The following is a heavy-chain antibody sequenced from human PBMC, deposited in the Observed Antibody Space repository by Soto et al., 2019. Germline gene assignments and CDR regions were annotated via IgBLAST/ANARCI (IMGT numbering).Heavy chain of an antibody. V-gene: IGHV1-3*01. Sequence: RRSPHHPKGQRLECLGWINAGNGNTKYSQKFQDRVTITRDTSASTVYLELSSLRFEDTSVYYCAKAGDGYAHSVTDVWVKGTTVTV. J-gene: IGHJ6*03. CDR2: INAGNGNT. CDR3: AKAGDGYAHSVTDV. D-gene: IGHD2-21*02.